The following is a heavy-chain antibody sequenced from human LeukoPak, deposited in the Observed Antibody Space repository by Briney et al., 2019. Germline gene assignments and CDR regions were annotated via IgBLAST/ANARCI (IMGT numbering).Heavy chain of an antibody. Sequence: SETLSLTCTVSGGSISSGSYYWSWIRQPAGKGLEWIGYIYYSGSTYYNPSLKSRVTISVDTSKNQFSLKLSSVTAADTAVYYCARISLEDQGDLWGQGTLGNGSS. V-gene: IGHV4-30-4*08. CDR1: GGSISSGSYY. CDR2: IYYSGST. D-gene: IGHD2-21*02. J-gene: IGHJ4*01. CDR3: ARISLEDQGDL.